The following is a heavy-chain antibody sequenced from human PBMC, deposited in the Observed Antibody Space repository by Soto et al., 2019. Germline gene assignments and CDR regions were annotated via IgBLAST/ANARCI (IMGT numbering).Heavy chain of an antibody. CDR2: IYYSGST. V-gene: IGHV4-59*02. CDR3: ARVLAARASRDFDY. Sequence: SETLSLTCTVSGGSVSSYYWSWIRQSPGKGLEWIGVIYYSGSTNYNPSLKSRVTISVATSKNQFSLKLSSVTAADTAVYYCARVLAARASRDFDYWGQGTLVTVSS. J-gene: IGHJ4*02. D-gene: IGHD6-6*01. CDR1: GGSVSSYY.